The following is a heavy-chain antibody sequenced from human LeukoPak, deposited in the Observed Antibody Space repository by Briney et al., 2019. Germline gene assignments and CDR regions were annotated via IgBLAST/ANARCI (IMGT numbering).Heavy chain of an antibody. J-gene: IGHJ6*02. D-gene: IGHD2-2*01. CDR2: ISYDGSNK. CDR1: GFTFSSYG. Sequence: GRSLRLSCAASGFTFSSYGMHRVRQAPGKGLEWVAVISYDGSNKYYADSVKGRFTISRDNSKNTLYLQMNSLRAEDTAVYYCARGHAVVVPAALMDVWGQGTTVTVSS. V-gene: IGHV3-30*03. CDR3: ARGHAVVVPAALMDV.